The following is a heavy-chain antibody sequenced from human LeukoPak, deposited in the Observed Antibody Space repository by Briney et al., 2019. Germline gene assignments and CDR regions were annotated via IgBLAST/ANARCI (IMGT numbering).Heavy chain of an antibody. Sequence: ASVKVSCKESGYTFTSYYMHWVRQAPGQGLEWMGIINPSGGSTSYAQKFQGRVTMTRDTSASTVYMELSSLRSEDTAVYYCARDSIQGVRFGESFDYWGQGTLVTVSS. CDR3: ARDSIQGVRFGESFDY. D-gene: IGHD3-10*01. CDR2: INPSGGST. V-gene: IGHV1-46*01. CDR1: GYTFTSYY. J-gene: IGHJ4*02.